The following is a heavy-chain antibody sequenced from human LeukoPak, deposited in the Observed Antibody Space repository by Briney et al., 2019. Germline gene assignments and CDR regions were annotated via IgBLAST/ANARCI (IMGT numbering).Heavy chain of an antibody. Sequence: ASVKVSCKASGYTFTGYYMHWVRQAPGQGLEWMGWINPNSGGTNYAQKFQGRVTMTRDTSISTAYMELSRLRSDDTAVYYCARVPSYRYSYGPFDYWGQGTLVTVSS. CDR2: INPNSGGT. D-gene: IGHD5-18*01. CDR3: ARVPSYRYSYGPFDY. CDR1: GYTFTGYY. J-gene: IGHJ4*02. V-gene: IGHV1-2*02.